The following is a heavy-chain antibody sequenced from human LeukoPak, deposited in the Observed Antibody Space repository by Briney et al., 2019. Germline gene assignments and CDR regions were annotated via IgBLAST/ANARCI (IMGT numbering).Heavy chain of an antibody. D-gene: IGHD1-26*01. J-gene: IGHJ6*03. CDR2: ITSSSSYI. CDR1: GFTFSSYN. Sequence: PGGSLRLSCAASGFTFSSYNMNWVRQAPGKGLEWVSSITSSSSYIYYADSVKGRSTISRDNAKNSLYLQINSLRAEDTAVYYCARDPYSGGYGDYYYYYMDVWGKGTTVTISS. V-gene: IGHV3-21*01. CDR3: ARDPYSGGYGDYYYYYMDV.